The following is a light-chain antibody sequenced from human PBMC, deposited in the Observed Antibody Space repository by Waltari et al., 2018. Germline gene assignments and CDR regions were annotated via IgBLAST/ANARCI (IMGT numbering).Light chain of an antibody. CDR1: QGIANS. CDR3: QQYYNTPWT. J-gene: IGKJ1*01. V-gene: IGKV1-NL1*01. Sequence: IQMTQSPSSLSASVGDRVTITCRASQGIANSLAWYQQKLGQDPKLLLYAASRLESGVPSSYSGSGSGTDYTLTISSLQPEDFATYYCQQYYNTPWTFGQGTKVEIK. CDR2: AAS.